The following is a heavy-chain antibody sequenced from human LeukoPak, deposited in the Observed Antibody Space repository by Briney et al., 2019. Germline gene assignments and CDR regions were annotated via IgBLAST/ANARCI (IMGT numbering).Heavy chain of an antibody. CDR1: GGSISSSSYY. V-gene: IGHV4-39*07. J-gene: IGHJ5*02. D-gene: IGHD3-3*01. CDR2: IYYSGST. Sequence: SETLSLTCTVSGGSISSSSYYWGWIRQPPGKGLEWIGSIYYSGSTYYNPSLKSRVTISVDTSKNQFSLKLSSVTAADTAVYYCARRESITIFGVVSNWFDPWGQGTLVTVSS. CDR3: ARRESITIFGVVSNWFDP.